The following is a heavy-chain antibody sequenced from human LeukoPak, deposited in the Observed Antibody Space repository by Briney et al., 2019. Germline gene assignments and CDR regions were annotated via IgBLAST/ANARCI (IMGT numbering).Heavy chain of an antibody. D-gene: IGHD1-26*01. CDR3: ARDRTPATRGFDI. Sequence: GGSLRLSCAASGFTVSINYMNWVRQAPGKGLEWVSVIFSGGDIYYADSVKGRFTISRDNPKNTLYLQMNSLRAEDTAVYYCARDRTPATRGFDIWGQGTLVTVSS. V-gene: IGHV3-66*01. J-gene: IGHJ3*02. CDR2: IFSGGDI. CDR1: GFTVSINY.